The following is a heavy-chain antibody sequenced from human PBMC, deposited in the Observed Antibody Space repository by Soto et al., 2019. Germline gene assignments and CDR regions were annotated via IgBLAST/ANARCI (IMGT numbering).Heavy chain of an antibody. J-gene: IGHJ5*02. D-gene: IGHD3-3*01. V-gene: IGHV3-48*01. CDR1: GFTFSSYS. CDR3: ARAGFTEDFWSGYYPGWFDP. CDR2: ISSSSSTI. Sequence: GGSLRLSCAASGFTFSSYSMNWVRQAPGKGLEWVSYISSSSSTIYYADSVKGRFTISRDNAKNSLYLQTNSLGAEDTAVYYCARAGFTEDFWSGYYPGWFDPWGQGTLVTVSS.